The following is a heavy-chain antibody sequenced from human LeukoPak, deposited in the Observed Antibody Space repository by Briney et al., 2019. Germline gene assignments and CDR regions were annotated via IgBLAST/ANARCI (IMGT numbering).Heavy chain of an antibody. CDR3: ARHVGYEYFDY. CDR2: IYSGGST. Sequence: GGSLRLSCAASGFTVSSNYMSWIRQAPGKGLEWVSVIYSGGSTYYADSVKGRFTISRDNSKNTLYLQMNSLRAEDTAVYYCARHVGYEYFDYWGQGAMVTVSS. J-gene: IGHJ4*02. CDR1: GFTVSSNY. V-gene: IGHV3-66*02. D-gene: IGHD5-12*01.